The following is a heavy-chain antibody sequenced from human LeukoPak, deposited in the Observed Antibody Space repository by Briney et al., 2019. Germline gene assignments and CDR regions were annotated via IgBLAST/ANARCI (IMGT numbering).Heavy chain of an antibody. V-gene: IGHV3-21*01. Sequence: AGGSLRLSCAASGFTFSSYSMNWVRQAPGKGLEWVSSISSSSSYIYYADSVKGRFTISRDNAKNSLYLQMNSLRAEDTAVYYCAREGELSMDFDYWGQGTLVTVSS. J-gene: IGHJ4*02. CDR3: AREGELSMDFDY. CDR2: ISSSSSYI. D-gene: IGHD3-16*02. CDR1: GFTFSSYS.